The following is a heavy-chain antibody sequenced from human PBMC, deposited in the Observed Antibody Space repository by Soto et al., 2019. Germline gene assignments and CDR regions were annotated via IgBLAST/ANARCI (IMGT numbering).Heavy chain of an antibody. CDR2: ISGSGGSI. D-gene: IGHD6-6*01. CDR3: AKDRSIFNSDGGGFDN. J-gene: IGHJ4*02. V-gene: IGHV3-23*01. CDR1: GFTFSSYS. Sequence: PGGSLRLSCAASGFTFSSYSMNWVRQAPGKGLEWVSGISGSGGSIYYADSVKGRFTISRDNSKNTLYLQMSSLRAGDTALYYCAKDRSIFNSDGGGFDNWGQGTLVTVSS.